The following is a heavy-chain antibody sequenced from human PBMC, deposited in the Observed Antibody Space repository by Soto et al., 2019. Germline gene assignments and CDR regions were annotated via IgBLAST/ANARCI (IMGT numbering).Heavy chain of an antibody. CDR1: GGSISSGDYY. V-gene: IGHV4-30-4*02. J-gene: IGHJ6*02. Sequence: PSETLSLTCTVSGGSISSGDYYWSWIRQPPGKGLEWIGYIYYSGSTNYNPSLKSRVTISVDTSKNQFSLKLSSVTAADTAVYYCARDRVPTVVPYYYYGMDVWGQGTSVTVSS. CDR3: ARDRVPTVVPYYYYGMDV. CDR2: IYYSGST. D-gene: IGHD4-17*01.